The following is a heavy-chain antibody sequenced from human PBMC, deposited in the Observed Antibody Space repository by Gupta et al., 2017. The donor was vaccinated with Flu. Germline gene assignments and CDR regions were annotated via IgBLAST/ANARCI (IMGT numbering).Heavy chain of an antibody. Sequence: SSYDMSWVRQAPGRGLEWISFISSSGSTYYGDPVRGRFTNSRDNAKKPLDLEMSGLRDEDTAIYYCARGHWDKWGQGTLVTVSS. D-gene: IGHD1-26*01. CDR2: ISSSGST. CDR1: SSYD. V-gene: IGHV3-48*03. J-gene: IGHJ4*02. CDR3: ARGHWDK.